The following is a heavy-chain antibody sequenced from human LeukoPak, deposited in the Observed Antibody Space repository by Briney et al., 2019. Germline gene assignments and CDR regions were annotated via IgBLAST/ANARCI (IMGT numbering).Heavy chain of an antibody. CDR3: AKDYYDILTGYPY. J-gene: IGHJ4*02. D-gene: IGHD3-9*01. CDR1: GFTFSSYV. CDR2: ISGSGGST. V-gene: IGHV3-23*01. Sequence: SGGSLRLSCAASGFTFSSYVMSWVRQAPGKGLEWVSAISGSGGSTYYADSVKGRFTISRDNSKNTLYLQMNSLRAEDTAVYYCAKDYYDILTGYPYWGQGTLVTVSS.